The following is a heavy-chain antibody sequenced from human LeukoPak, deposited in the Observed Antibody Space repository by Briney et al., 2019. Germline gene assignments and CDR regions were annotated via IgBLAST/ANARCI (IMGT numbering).Heavy chain of an antibody. V-gene: IGHV1-3*01. Sequence: ASVKVSCKASGYTFTSYAMHWVRQAPGQRLEWMGWINAGNGNTKYSQKFQGRVTLTRSTSISTAYMELSSLRSEDTAMYYCTRGGPVAGTHKYFQHWGQGTLVTVSS. CDR2: INAGNGNT. J-gene: IGHJ1*01. D-gene: IGHD6-19*01. CDR3: TRGGPVAGTHKYFQH. CDR1: GYTFTSYA.